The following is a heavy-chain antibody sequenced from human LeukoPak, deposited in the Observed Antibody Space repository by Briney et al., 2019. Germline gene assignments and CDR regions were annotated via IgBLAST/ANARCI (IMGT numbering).Heavy chain of an antibody. CDR2: ISAYNGST. Sequence: ASVKVSCKASGYTFTSYGISWVRQAPGQGLEWMGWISAYNGSTNYAQKLQGRVTMTTDTSTSTAYMELRSPRSDDTAVYYCARDLREYSSSSADYWGQGTLVTVSS. J-gene: IGHJ4*02. V-gene: IGHV1-18*01. CDR3: ARDLREYSSSSADY. CDR1: GYTFTSYG. D-gene: IGHD6-6*01.